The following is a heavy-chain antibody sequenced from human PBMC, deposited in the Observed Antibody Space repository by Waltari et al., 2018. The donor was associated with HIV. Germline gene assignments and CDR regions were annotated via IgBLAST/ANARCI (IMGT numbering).Heavy chain of an antibody. D-gene: IGHD5-12*01. CDR1: NTSFNAYY. CDR2: INHAGGA. V-gene: IGHV4-34*02. CDR3: AGGPTGDLINSGRCAYVDS. Sequence: QVHLQQWGAGLLKPSGTLSLTCAVYNTSFNAYYWSWIRQSPESGLEWIGEINHAGGATDGLSLRSRASLSVDSAKKQFSLRLTAATATDIGVYYCAGGPTGDLINSGRCAYVDSWRQGTLVTVSA. J-gene: IGHJ5*01.